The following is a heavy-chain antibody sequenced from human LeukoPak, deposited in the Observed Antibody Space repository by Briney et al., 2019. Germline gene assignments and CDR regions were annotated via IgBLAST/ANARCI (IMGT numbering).Heavy chain of an antibody. CDR1: GGSLSGYY. CDR3: ARARSGYSSSWYFVS. V-gene: IGHV4-34*01. D-gene: IGHD6-13*01. J-gene: IGHJ4*02. Sequence: SETLSFTCAVYGGSLSGYYWSWIRQPPGKGLEWIGEINYSGITNYNPSLKSRVTISVDTSKNQFLLKLTSVTAADTAVYYCARARSGYSSSWYFVSWGQGTLVTVSS. CDR2: INYSGIT.